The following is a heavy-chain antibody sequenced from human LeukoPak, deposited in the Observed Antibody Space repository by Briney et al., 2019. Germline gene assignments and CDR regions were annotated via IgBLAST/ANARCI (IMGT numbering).Heavy chain of an antibody. V-gene: IGHV3-48*03. D-gene: IGHD6-19*01. CDR2: ISSSGSAI. CDR3: AKPVSGGLAVTADWFHP. Sequence: GGSLRLSCGASGFTFRSYEMNWVRQAPGKGLEWVSYISSSGSAIDYADSVKGRFTISRDNSKNTLYLQVNTLRADDTATYYCAKPVSGGLAVTADWFHPWGQGTLVVVSS. J-gene: IGHJ5*01. CDR1: GFTFRSYE.